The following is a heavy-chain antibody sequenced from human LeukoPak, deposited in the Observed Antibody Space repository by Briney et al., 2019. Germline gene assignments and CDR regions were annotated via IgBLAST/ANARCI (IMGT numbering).Heavy chain of an antibody. Sequence: PSETLSLTCAVSGGSISSGGYSWSWLRQPPGKGLEWIVYIYHSGSTYYNPSLKSRVTISVDRSKNQFSLKLSSVTAADTAVYYCARRTRYYDSSGYYRRGDNWFDPWGQGTLVTVSS. V-gene: IGHV4-30-2*01. J-gene: IGHJ5*02. CDR1: GGSISSGGYS. D-gene: IGHD3-22*01. CDR3: ARRTRYYDSSGYYRRGDNWFDP. CDR2: IYHSGST.